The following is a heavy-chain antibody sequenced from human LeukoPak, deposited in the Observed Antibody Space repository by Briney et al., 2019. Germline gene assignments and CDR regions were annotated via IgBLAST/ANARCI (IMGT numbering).Heavy chain of an antibody. Sequence: GASVKVSCKASGYTFTGYYMHWVRQAPGQGLEWMGWINPNSGGTNYAQKFQGRVTMTRDTSISTAYMELSRLRSDDTAVYYCARDRRAYQQLSGWFDPWGQGTLVTVSS. D-gene: IGHD2-2*01. CDR2: INPNSGGT. J-gene: IGHJ5*02. V-gene: IGHV1-2*02. CDR1: GYTFTGYY. CDR3: ARDRRAYQQLSGWFDP.